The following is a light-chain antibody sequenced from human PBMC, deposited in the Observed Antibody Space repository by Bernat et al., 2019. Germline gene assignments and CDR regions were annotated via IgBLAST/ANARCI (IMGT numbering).Light chain of an antibody. CDR3: QHYGSSPFT. V-gene: IGKV3-20*01. J-gene: IGKJ3*01. CDR1: QSVSNSY. CDR2: GAS. Sequence: EIVLTQSPGTLTLSPGERATLSCRASQSVSNSYLAWCQQKPGQAPRLLIYGASSRATGIPDRFSGSGSGTDFTLTISRLEPEDFAVYYCQHYGSSPFTFGPGTKVDIK.